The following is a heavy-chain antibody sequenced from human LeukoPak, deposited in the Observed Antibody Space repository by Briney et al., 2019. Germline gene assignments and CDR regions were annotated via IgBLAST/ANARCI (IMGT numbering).Heavy chain of an antibody. V-gene: IGHV3-21*01. CDR1: GFTFSSYS. D-gene: IGHD3-22*01. CDR2: ISSSSSYI. J-gene: IGHJ3*02. Sequence: PGGSLRLSCAASGFTFSSYSMNWVRQAPGKGLEWVSSISSSSSYIYYADSVKGRFTISRDNAKKSLYLQMNSLRAEDTAVYYCAREIGYYDSSGYYTGDAFDIWGQGTMVTVSS. CDR3: AREIGYYDSSGYYTGDAFDI.